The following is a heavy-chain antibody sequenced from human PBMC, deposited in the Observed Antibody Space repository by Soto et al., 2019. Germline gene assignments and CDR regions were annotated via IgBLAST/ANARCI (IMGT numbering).Heavy chain of an antibody. CDR1: GGSISSYY. V-gene: IGHV4-59*01. CDR2: IYYSGST. CDR3: ARDRVTMVRGVINGSYYYYYYGMDV. D-gene: IGHD3-10*01. Sequence: SETLSLTCTVSGGSISSYYWSWIRQPPGKGLEWIGYIYYSGSTNYNPSLKSRVTISVDTSKNQFSLKLSSVTAADTALYYCARDRVTMVRGVINGSYYYYYYGMDVWGQGTTVTVSS. J-gene: IGHJ6*02.